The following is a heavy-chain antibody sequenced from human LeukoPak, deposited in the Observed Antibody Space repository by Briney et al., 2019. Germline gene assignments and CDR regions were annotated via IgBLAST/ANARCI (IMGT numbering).Heavy chain of an antibody. CDR2: IIPIFGTA. Sequence: SVKVSCKASGGTFSSYDISWVRQAPGQGLEWMGGIIPIFGTANYAQKFQGRVTITADESTSTAYMELSSLRSEDTAVYYCARLSDTAMVQDTILFDYWGQGTLVTVSS. J-gene: IGHJ4*02. D-gene: IGHD5-18*01. V-gene: IGHV1-69*13. CDR3: ARLSDTAMVQDTILFDY. CDR1: GGTFSSYD.